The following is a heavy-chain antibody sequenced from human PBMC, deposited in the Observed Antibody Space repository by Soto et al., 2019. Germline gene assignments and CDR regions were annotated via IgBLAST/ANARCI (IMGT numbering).Heavy chain of an antibody. Sequence: QVQLVQSGAEVKKPGASVKVSCKASGYTFTSYGISWVRQAPGQGLEGMGWISAYNGNTNYAQKLQGRVTMTTDTSTSTAYMELRSLRSDDTAVYYCARGLDYYDSSGYYYGSCFDYWGQGTLVTVSS. D-gene: IGHD3-22*01. J-gene: IGHJ4*02. CDR1: GYTFTSYG. CDR3: ARGLDYYDSSGYYYGSCFDY. V-gene: IGHV1-18*01. CDR2: ISAYNGNT.